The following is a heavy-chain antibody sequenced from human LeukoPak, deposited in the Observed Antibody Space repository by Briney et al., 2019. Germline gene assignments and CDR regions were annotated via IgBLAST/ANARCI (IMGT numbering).Heavy chain of an antibody. D-gene: IGHD6-19*01. CDR1: GDSVSSNSAA. CDR3: ARESLNSSGWYGVYYMDV. J-gene: IGHJ6*03. Sequence: SQTLSLTCAISGDSVSSNSAAWNWIRQSPSRGLEWLGRTYYRSKWYNDYAVSVKSRITINPDTSKNQFSLQLNSVTPEDTAVYYCARESLNSSGWYGVYYMDVWGKGTTVTVSS. CDR2: TYYRSKWYN. V-gene: IGHV6-1*01.